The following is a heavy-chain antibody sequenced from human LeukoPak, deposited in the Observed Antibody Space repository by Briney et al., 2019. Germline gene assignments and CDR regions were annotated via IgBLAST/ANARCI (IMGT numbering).Heavy chain of an antibody. D-gene: IGHD1-26*01. J-gene: IGHJ5*02. CDR3: ATSPGRYSGSYFHWFDP. V-gene: IGHV1-24*01. CDR2: FDPEDGET. Sequence: ASVEVSCKVSGYTLTELSMHWVRQAPGKGLEWMGGFDPEDGETIYAQKFQGRVTMTEDTSTDTAYMELSSLRSEDTAVYYCATSPGRYSGSYFHWFDPWGQGTLVTVSS. CDR1: GYTLTELS.